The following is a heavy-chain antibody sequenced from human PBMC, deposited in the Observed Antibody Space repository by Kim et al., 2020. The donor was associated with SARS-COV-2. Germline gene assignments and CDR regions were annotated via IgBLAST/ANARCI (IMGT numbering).Heavy chain of an antibody. V-gene: IGHV1-3*01. J-gene: IGHJ4*02. CDR3: ARVVESSGSLGY. Sequence: KYSQKFQGRVTITRDTSASTAYMELSSLRSEDTAVYYCARVVESSGSLGYWGQGTLVTVSS. D-gene: IGHD6-19*01.